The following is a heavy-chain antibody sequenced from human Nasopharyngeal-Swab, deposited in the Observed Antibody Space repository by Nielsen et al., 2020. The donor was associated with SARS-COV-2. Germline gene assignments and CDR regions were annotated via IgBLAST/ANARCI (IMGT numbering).Heavy chain of an antibody. V-gene: IGHV3-23*03. D-gene: IGHD6-13*01. CDR3: AKDPRTYSSSWYFDY. CDR1: GFTFSSYA. J-gene: IGHJ4*02. CDR2: IYSGGSST. Sequence: GESPKISCAASGFTFSSYAMSWVRQAPGKGLEWVSVIYSGGSSTYYADSVKGRFTISRDNSKNTLYLQMNSLRAEDTAVYYCAKDPRTYSSSWYFDYWGQGTLVTVSS.